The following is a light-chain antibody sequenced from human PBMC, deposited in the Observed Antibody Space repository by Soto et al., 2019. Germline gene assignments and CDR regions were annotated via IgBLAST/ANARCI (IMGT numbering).Light chain of an antibody. CDR2: SNT. CDR3: STWHDSHVI. Sequence: QAVVTQPPSVSGTPGQTVTLSCSGSSFNIGTYTVNWYQQLPGTAPRLLIYSNTQRPSGVPDRFSGSKSGTSASLAISGLQSEDEGDYYCSTWHDSHVIFGGGTQLTVL. V-gene: IGLV1-44*01. CDR1: SFNIGTYT. J-gene: IGLJ2*01.